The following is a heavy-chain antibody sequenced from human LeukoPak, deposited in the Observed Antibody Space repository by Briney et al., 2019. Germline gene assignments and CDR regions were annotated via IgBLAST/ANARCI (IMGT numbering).Heavy chain of an antibody. D-gene: IGHD5-18*01. CDR2: ISSSSSYI. CDR1: GFTFSSYS. CDR3: ARVGYSYGLGAYFDY. V-gene: IGHV3-21*01. Sequence: GGSLRLSCAASGFTFSSYSMNWVRQAPGKGLEWVSSISSSSSYIYYADSVKGRFTISRDNAKNLLYLQMNSLRAEDTAVYYCARVGYSYGLGAYFDYWGQGTLVTVSS. J-gene: IGHJ4*02.